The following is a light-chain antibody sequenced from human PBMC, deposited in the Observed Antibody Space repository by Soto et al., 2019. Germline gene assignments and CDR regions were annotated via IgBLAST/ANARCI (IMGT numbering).Light chain of an antibody. Sequence: EIVLTQSPGTLSLSPGEKATLSCRASQSVSSSYLAWYQQKPGQAPRLLIYGASSRATGIPDRFSGSGSGTDFTLTISRLEPEDFAVYYCQQYGSSRLAFGQGTKWIS. CDR2: GAS. V-gene: IGKV3-20*01. J-gene: IGKJ1*01. CDR3: QQYGSSRLA. CDR1: QSVSSSY.